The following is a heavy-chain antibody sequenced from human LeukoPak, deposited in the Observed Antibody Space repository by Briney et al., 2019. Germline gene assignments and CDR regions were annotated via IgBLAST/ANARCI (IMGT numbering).Heavy chain of an antibody. CDR3: ASDSYSPEYFQH. CDR1: GFSVSNNY. J-gene: IGHJ1*01. CDR2: IYSVGST. V-gene: IGHV3-66*01. Sequence: PGGSLRLSCAASGFSVSNNYMSWVRQAPGKGLEWGSVIYSVGSTFYADSVKGRFTISRDNSKNTLYLQMNSLRAEDTAVYYCASDSYSPEYFQHWGQGTLVTVSS. D-gene: IGHD2-15*01.